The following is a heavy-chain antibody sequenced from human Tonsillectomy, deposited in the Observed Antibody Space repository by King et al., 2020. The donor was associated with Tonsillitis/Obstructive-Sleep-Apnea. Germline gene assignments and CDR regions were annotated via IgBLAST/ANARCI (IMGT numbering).Heavy chain of an antibody. D-gene: IGHD6-13*01. CDR2: IIPIFGTA. V-gene: IGHV1-69*12. J-gene: IGHJ6*03. Sequence: QLVQSGAEVKKPGSSVKVSCKASGGTFSSYAISWVRQAPGQGLEWMGGIIPIFGTANYAQKFQGRVPITADESTSKAYMGLSSLRSEDTAVYYCARRSSRGDYYYYYMDVWGKGTTVTVSS. CDR1: GGTFSSYA. CDR3: ARRSSRGDYYYYYMDV.